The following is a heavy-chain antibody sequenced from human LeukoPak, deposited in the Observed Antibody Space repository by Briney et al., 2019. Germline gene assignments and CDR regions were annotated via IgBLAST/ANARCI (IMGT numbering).Heavy chain of an antibody. CDR1: GFTFSNAW. CDR2: IKSKTDGGTT. D-gene: IGHD6-19*01. J-gene: IGHJ4*02. Sequence: RPGGSLRLSCAASGFTFSNAWMSWVRQAPGKGLEWVGRIKSKTDGGTTDYAAPVKGRFTISRDNAKNSLYLQMNSLRAEDTALYYCAKDKVSKQWLALFDYWGQGTLVTVSS. CDR3: AKDKVSKQWLALFDY. V-gene: IGHV3-15*05.